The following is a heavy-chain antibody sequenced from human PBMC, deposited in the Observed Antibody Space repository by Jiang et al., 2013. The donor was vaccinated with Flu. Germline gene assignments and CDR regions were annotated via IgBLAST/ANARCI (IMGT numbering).Heavy chain of an antibody. J-gene: IGHJ6*02. D-gene: IGHD6-6*01. Sequence: EVQLLESGGGLIQPGGSLRLSCAASGFTVSSNYMSWVRQAPGKGLEWVSVIYSGGSTYYADSVKGRFTISRDNSKNTLYLQMNSLRAEDTAVYYCARASSIAARGDEYYYYGMDVWGQGTTVTVSS. V-gene: IGHV3-53*01. CDR3: ARASSIAARGDEYYYYGMDV. CDR2: IYSGGST. CDR1: GFTVSSNY.